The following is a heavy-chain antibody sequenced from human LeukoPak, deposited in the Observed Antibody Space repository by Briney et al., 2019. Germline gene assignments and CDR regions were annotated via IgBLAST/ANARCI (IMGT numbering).Heavy chain of an antibody. CDR1: GDSVSSNSAA. J-gene: IGHJ4*02. Sequence: SQTLSLTCAISGDSVSSNSAAWNWISQSPSRGLEWLRRTYYRSKWYNDYAVSVKSRITINPDTSKNQFSLQLNSVTPEDTAVYYCARASLQVANRGFDYWGQGTLVTVSS. V-gene: IGHV6-1*01. CDR2: TYYRSKWYN. CDR3: ARASLQVANRGFDY. D-gene: IGHD5-12*01.